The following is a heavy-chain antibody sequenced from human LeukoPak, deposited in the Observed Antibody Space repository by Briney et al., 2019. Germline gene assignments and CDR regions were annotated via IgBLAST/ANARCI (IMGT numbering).Heavy chain of an antibody. CDR2: IYTSGNT. CDR1: GGSISSYY. J-gene: IGHJ4*02. Sequence: SETLSLTCTVSGGSISSYYWSWIRQPAGKGLEWIGRIYTSGNTNYNPSLKSRVTMSVDTSKNHFSLKLTSVTAADTAVYYCATYLRWLYGYSYGLDYWGQGTLVTVSS. V-gene: IGHV4-4*07. D-gene: IGHD5-18*01. CDR3: ATYLRWLYGYSYGLDY.